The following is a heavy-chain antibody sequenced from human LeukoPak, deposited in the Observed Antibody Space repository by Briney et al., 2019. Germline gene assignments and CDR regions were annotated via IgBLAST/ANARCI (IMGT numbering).Heavy chain of an antibody. Sequence: GASVTVSFTASGYTFTIYAMNWVRQAPGQGLEWMGWINTNIGNPTYAQGFTGRFVFSLDTSVSTAYLQISSLKAEDTAVYYCAIETSFRDYWGQGTLVTVSS. J-gene: IGHJ4*02. CDR2: INTNIGNP. CDR1: GYTFTIYA. D-gene: IGHD1-1*01. CDR3: AIETSFRDY. V-gene: IGHV7-4-1*02.